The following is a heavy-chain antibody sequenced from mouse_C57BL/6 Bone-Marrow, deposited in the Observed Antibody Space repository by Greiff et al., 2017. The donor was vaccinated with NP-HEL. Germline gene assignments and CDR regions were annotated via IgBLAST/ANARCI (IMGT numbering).Heavy chain of an antibody. CDR1: GFTFSSYA. D-gene: IGHD1-1*01. V-gene: IGHV5-9-1*02. CDR3: TRGEGTTVVAHYYAMDY. CDR2: ISSGGDYI. J-gene: IGHJ4*01. Sequence: EVQLVESGEGLVKPGGSLKLSCAASGFTFSSYAMSWVRQTPEKRLEWVAYISSGGDYIYYADTVKGRFTISRDNARNTLYLQMSSLKSEDTAMYYCTRGEGTTVVAHYYAMDYWGQGTSVTVSS.